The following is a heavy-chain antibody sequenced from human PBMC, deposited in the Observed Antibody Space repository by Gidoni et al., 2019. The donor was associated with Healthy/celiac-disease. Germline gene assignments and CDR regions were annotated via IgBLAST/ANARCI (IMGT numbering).Heavy chain of an antibody. Sequence: QVQLVQSGAEVKKPGASVKVSCKASGYTFTCSYLPWVRQAPGQGLEWMGWINPNSGGTNYAQKFQGWVTMTRDTSISTAYMELSRLRSDDTAVYYCARGEKRITMVRGVIGGMDVWGQGTTVTVSS. J-gene: IGHJ6*02. D-gene: IGHD3-10*01. CDR1: GYTFTCSY. CDR3: ARGEKRITMVRGVIGGMDV. V-gene: IGHV1-2*04. CDR2: INPNSGGT.